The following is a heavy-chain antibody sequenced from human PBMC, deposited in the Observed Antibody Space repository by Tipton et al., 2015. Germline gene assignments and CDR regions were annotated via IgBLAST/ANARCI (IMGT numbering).Heavy chain of an antibody. CDR3: ARSLFPETAGLENWFDP. J-gene: IGHJ5*02. Sequence: GLVKPSETLSLTCTVSGGSISNSNYYWGWIRQPPGKGPEWIGSLSYSGKTDYNPPLRSRVTISVDTSKNQFSLRLSSVTAADTAVYYCARSLFPETAGLENWFDPWGQGTLVTVSS. V-gene: IGHV4-39*01. CDR1: GGSISNSNYY. CDR2: LSYSGKT. D-gene: IGHD6-13*01.